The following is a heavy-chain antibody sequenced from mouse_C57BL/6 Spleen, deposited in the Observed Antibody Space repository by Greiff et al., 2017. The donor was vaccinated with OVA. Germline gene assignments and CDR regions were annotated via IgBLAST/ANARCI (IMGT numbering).Heavy chain of an antibody. J-gene: IGHJ2*01. CDR2: FYPGSGSI. CDR1: GYTFTEYT. D-gene: IGHD1-2*01. V-gene: IGHV1-62-2*01. CDR3: ARHEDRSLLSGYFDY. Sequence: VQLQQSGAELVKPGASVKLSCKASGYTFTEYTIHWVKQRSGQGLEWIGWFYPGSGSINYNEKFKDKATLTEDKSSSTGYMELSRLTSEDSAVYFCARHEDRSLLSGYFDYWGQGTTLTVAS.